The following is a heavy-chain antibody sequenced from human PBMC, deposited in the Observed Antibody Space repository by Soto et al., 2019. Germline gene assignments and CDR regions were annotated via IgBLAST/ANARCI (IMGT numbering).Heavy chain of an antibody. D-gene: IGHD6-13*01. V-gene: IGHV3-30-3*01. CDR1: GFTFSSYA. J-gene: IGHJ6*02. CDR3: ARDLNSAAAAGTTPLYYYYYGMDV. Sequence: LRLSCAASGFTFSSYAMHWVRQAPGKGLEWVAVISYDGSNKYYADSVKGRFTISRDNSKNTLYLQMNSLRAEDTAVYYCARDLNSAAAAGTTPLYYYYYGMDVWGQGTTVTVSS. CDR2: ISYDGSNK.